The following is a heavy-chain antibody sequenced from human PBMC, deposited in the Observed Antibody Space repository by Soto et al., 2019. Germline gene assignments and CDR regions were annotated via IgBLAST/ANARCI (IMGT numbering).Heavy chain of an antibody. D-gene: IGHD6-13*01. J-gene: IGHJ3*02. CDR2: IDPSDSYT. V-gene: IGHV5-10-1*01. Sequence: GESLKISCNGSGYSFTSYWISWVRQMPGKGLEWMGRIDPSDSYTNYSPSFQGHVTISADKSISTAYLQWSSLKASDTAMYYCARLQYSSSWLPDAFDIWGQGTMVTVSS. CDR3: ARLQYSSSWLPDAFDI. CDR1: GYSFTSYW.